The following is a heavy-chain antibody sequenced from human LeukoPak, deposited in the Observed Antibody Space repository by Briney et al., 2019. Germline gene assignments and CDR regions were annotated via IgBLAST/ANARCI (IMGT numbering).Heavy chain of an antibody. CDR3: GSRRTAMFGVIKGPIDY. CDR2: INHSGSP. D-gene: IGHD3-3*01. Sequence: NPSEILSLTCAVYGGSFSDYYWTWIRQPPGKGLEWIGEINHSGSPNNNPSLKSRVSISFDTSKNQFSLKLTSVTAADTAVYYCGSRRTAMFGVIKGPIDYWGQGTLVTVSS. CDR1: GGSFSDYY. J-gene: IGHJ4*02. V-gene: IGHV4-34*01.